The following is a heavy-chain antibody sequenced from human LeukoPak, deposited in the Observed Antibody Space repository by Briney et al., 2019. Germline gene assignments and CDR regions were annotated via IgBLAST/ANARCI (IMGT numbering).Heavy chain of an antibody. CDR1: GFTFSSYA. Sequence: GGSLRLSCAASGFTFSSYAMSWVRQAPGKGLEWVSAISGSGGSTYYADSVKGRFTISRDNSKNTLYLQMNSLRAEDTAVYYCEKADIVVLVAAIRFDYWGQATLVTVST. J-gene: IGHJ4*02. V-gene: IGHV3-23*01. CDR3: EKADIVVLVAAIRFDY. D-gene: IGHD2-15*01. CDR2: ISGSGGST.